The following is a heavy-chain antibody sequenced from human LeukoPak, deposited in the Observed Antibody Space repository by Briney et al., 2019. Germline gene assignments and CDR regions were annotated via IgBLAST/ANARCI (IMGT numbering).Heavy chain of an antibody. CDR2: INPNSGGT. D-gene: IGHD3-3*01. CDR3: ARGGEWLAPSGGDY. Sequence: EASVKVSCKASGYTFTAYYIHWVRQAPGQGLEWMGCINPNSGGTNYVHKFQARVTMTRDTSINTAYLELSGLSSDDTAVYYCARGGEWLAPSGGDYWGQGTLVTVSS. V-gene: IGHV1-2*07. CDR1: GYTFTAYY. J-gene: IGHJ4*02.